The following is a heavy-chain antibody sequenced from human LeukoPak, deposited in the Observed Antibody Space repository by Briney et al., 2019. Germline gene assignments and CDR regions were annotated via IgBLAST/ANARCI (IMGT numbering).Heavy chain of an antibody. V-gene: IGHV4-39*07. CDR3: ARGSGYSYAFTGRERTKSRLDY. D-gene: IGHD5-18*01. CDR2: VYYTGST. CDR1: CGHTRSSSYY. Sequence: SESLSVTCTGSCGHTRSSSYYCGCIRQPPWKGLEWIACVYYTGSTYHNPSLKSRVTISVDTSKNQFSLKLNSVTAADTAVYYCARGSGYSYAFTGRERTKSRLDYWGPGTLVTVSS. J-gene: IGHJ4*02.